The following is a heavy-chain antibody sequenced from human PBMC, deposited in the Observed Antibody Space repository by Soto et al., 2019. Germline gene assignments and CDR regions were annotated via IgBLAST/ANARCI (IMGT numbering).Heavy chain of an antibody. CDR2: VFYTGFT. D-gene: IGHD4-4*01. Sequence: SETLSLTCAVSGGSISGSYYYWAWLRQSPGKGPEWIGSVFYTGFTSYNPSLESRVSVSVDTSKSQFSLNLNSVTASDTAVYFCVSQRTTVITQAYFDYWGPGALVTVSS. V-gene: IGHV4-39*01. CDR1: GGSISGSYYY. J-gene: IGHJ4*02. CDR3: VSQRTTVITQAYFDY.